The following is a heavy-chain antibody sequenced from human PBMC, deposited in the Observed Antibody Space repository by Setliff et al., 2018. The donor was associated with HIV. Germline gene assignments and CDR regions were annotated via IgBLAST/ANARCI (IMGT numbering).Heavy chain of an antibody. J-gene: IGHJ5*02. CDR2: INTGNDNT. CDR1: GYTFSTYP. D-gene: IGHD6-13*01. Sequence: ASVKVSCKTTGYTFSTYPMHWVRQAPGQRLEWMGWINTGNDNTKYSQKFQGRVTITRDTSASTAYMELSSLRSEDTAVYYCAGGRFSSSWYFNWFDPWGQGTLVTVSS. CDR3: AGGRFSSSWYFNWFDP. V-gene: IGHV1-3*04.